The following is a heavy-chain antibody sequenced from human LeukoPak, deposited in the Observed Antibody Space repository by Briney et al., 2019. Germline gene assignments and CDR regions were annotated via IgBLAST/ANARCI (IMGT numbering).Heavy chain of an antibody. Sequence: SETLSLTCAVYGGSFSGYYWSWIRQPPGKGLEWIGEINHSGSTNYNPSLKSRVTISVDTSKNQSSLKLSSVTAADTAVYYCARGYSGSYIDYWGQGTLVTVSS. D-gene: IGHD1-26*01. CDR2: INHSGST. CDR1: GGSFSGYY. CDR3: ARGYSGSYIDY. J-gene: IGHJ4*02. V-gene: IGHV4-34*01.